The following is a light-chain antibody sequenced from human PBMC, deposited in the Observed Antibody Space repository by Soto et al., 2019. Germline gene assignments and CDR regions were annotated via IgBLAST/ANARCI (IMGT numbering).Light chain of an antibody. CDR2: ASS. V-gene: IGKV3-20*01. CDR1: QSVSSYY. J-gene: IGKJ1*01. CDR3: HQYGSSPWT. Sequence: EIVLTQSAGTLSLSPGERATLSCRASQSVSSYYLAWYQQKPGQAPRLLIYASSSRATGIPDRFSGSGSGTDFTLTISRLEPEDFAVYYCHQYGSSPWTFGQGTRVEIK.